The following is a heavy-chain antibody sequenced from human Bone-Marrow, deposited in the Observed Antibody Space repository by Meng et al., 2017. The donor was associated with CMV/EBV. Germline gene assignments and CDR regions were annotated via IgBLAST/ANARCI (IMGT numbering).Heavy chain of an antibody. Sequence: CTVSRGPRGNGGYCWSWIRQHAEKGLEWIGYSYYDGTTHYNPSLRSRVSISVDKSKNQFSLKLNSVTAADTAVYYCARQAPDNWFDPWGQGALVTVSS. CDR2: SYYDGTT. CDR3: ARQAPDNWFDP. CDR1: RGPRGNGGYC. V-gene: IGHV4-31*03. J-gene: IGHJ5*02.